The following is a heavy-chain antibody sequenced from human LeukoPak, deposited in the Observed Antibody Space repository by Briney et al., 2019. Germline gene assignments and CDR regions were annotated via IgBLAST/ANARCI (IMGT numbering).Heavy chain of an antibody. CDR2: IYYSGST. CDR3: ARLEGYCSSTSCYPLRAFDI. Sequence: PSQTLSLTCTVSGGSISSSSYYWGWIRQPPGKGLEWIGRIYYSGSTYYNPSLKSRVTISVDTSKNQFSLKLSSVTATDTAVYYCARLEGYCSSTSCYPLRAFDIWGQGTMVTVSS. CDR1: GGSISSSSYY. V-gene: IGHV4-39*01. D-gene: IGHD2-2*01. J-gene: IGHJ3*02.